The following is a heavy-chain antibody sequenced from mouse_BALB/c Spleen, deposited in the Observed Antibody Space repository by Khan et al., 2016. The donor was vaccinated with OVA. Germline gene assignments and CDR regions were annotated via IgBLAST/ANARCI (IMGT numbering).Heavy chain of an antibody. V-gene: IGHV5-9-3*01. D-gene: IGHD2-1*01. CDR3: ARSPYGNFAY. CDR1: GFTFSTYA. CDR2: ISSDGDYT. J-gene: IGHJ3*01. Sequence: EVELVESGGGLVKPGGSLKLSCAASGFTFSTYAMSWVRQTPEKRLEWVATISSDGDYTYFPDNVTGRFTISRDNAKNTLCLQMTSLRSEDTAMYYCARSPYGNFAYWGQGLWSLSLQ.